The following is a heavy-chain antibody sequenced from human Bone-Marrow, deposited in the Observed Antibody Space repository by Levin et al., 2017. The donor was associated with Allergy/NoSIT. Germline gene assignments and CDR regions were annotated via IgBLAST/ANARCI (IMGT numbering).Heavy chain of an antibody. CDR3: CRHSRGSGYDYAFDP. D-gene: IGHD5-12*01. Sequence: GESLKISCEASGFTFSGSTIHWVRQTSGKGLEWVGRIRSKGNNYATSYGASVRGRFIISRNDSDNMAFLHMNNLSTADSAVYYCCRHSRGSGYDYAFDPWGQGTLVTVHS. J-gene: IGHJ5*02. V-gene: IGHV3-73*01. CDR2: IRSKGNNYAT. CDR1: GFTFSGST.